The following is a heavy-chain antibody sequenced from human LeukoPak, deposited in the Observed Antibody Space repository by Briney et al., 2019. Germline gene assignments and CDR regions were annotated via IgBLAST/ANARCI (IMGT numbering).Heavy chain of an antibody. J-gene: IGHJ5*02. V-gene: IGHV1-8*01. CDR3: ARADCGGNYCYPPIIWFEA. CDR1: GYTFTSYD. Sequence: ASVKVSCKASGYTFTSYDINWVRQATGQGLEWMGWMNPNSGNTGYAQKFQGRVTMTRNTSISTAYMELSSLRSEDTAVYYCARADCGGNYCYPPIIWFEAWGQGTLVTVSS. D-gene: IGHD2-21*01. CDR2: MNPNSGNT.